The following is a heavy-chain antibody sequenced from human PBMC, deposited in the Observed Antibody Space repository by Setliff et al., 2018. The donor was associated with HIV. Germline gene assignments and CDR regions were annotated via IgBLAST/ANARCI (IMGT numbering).Heavy chain of an antibody. V-gene: IGHV4-59*08. CDR3: ARHGSYRKFFDN. D-gene: IGHD1-26*01. Sequence: SETLSLTCAVSGGSINNYYWTWIRQPPGKGLEWIGYIFNSGSTTYSPSLKSRVTISVDMSKKQFSLKLRSVTAADTAVYYCARHGSYRKFFDNWGQGTLVTVSS. CDR1: GGSINNYY. CDR2: IFNSGST. J-gene: IGHJ4*02.